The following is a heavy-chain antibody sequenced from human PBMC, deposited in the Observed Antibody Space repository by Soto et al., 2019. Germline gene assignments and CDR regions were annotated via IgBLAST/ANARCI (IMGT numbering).Heavy chain of an antibody. CDR2: IDPSDSYT. CDR1: GYSFTSYW. D-gene: IGHD6-19*01. V-gene: IGHV5-10-1*01. CDR3: ARHCRIAVAGTWRDWFDP. Sequence: GESLKISCKGSGYSFTSYWISWVRQMPGKGLEWMGRIDPSDSYTNYSPSFQGHVTISADKSISTAYLQWSSLKASDTAMYYCARHCRIAVAGTWRDWFDPWGQGTLVTVSS. J-gene: IGHJ5*02.